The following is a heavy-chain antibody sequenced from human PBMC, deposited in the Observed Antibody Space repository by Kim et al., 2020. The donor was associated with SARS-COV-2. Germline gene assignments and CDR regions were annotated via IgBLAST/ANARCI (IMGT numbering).Heavy chain of an antibody. CDR3: AKTNSGYYYYYYGMDV. V-gene: IGHV3-30*02. Sequence: DSVKGRCTIYRDNPKNTLYLRMNSLRAEDTAVYYCAKTNSGYYYYYYGMDVWGQGTTVTVSS. J-gene: IGHJ6*02. D-gene: IGHD1-26*01.